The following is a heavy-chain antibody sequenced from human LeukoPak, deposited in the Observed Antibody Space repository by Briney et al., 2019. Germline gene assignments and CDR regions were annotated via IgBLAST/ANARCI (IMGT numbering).Heavy chain of an antibody. J-gene: IGHJ4*02. CDR1: GFTFSRYA. D-gene: IGHD3-10*01. V-gene: IGHV3-23*01. Sequence: GGSLRLSCAASGFTFSRYAMSWVRQAPGKGLEWVSAISGSGGSTYYADSVKGRFTISRDNSKNTLYLQMNSLRAEDTAVYYCAKVRITMVRGGLDYWGQGTLVTVSS. CDR2: ISGSGGST. CDR3: AKVRITMVRGGLDY.